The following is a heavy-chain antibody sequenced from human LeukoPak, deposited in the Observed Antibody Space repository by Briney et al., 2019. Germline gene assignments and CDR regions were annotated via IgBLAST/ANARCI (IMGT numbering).Heavy chain of an antibody. Sequence: PSETLSLTCTVPGGFISSHYWSWLRQPPGKGLEWIGYIYFTGYTKYNPSLKSRLTISRDTSRNQFSLSLISVTAADTAVYYCASVPMTTSFFDHWGKGSLVILSS. J-gene: IGHJ4*02. CDR3: ASVPMTTSFFDH. CDR2: IYFTGYT. V-gene: IGHV4-59*11. D-gene: IGHD1-1*01. CDR1: GGFISSHY.